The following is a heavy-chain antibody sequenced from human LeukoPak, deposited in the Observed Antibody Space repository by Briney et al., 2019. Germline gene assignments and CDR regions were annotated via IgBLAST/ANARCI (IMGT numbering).Heavy chain of an antibody. CDR3: ARSTVTKGMIRYFDY. Sequence: GGSLRLSCAASGFTVSSNYVSWVRQAPGKGLEWVSVIYSGGSTYYADSVKGRFTISRDNSKNTLYLQMNSLRAEDTAVYYCARSTVTKGMIRYFDYWGQGTLVTASS. D-gene: IGHD4-17*01. CDR2: IYSGGST. V-gene: IGHV3-66*01. CDR1: GFTVSSNY. J-gene: IGHJ4*02.